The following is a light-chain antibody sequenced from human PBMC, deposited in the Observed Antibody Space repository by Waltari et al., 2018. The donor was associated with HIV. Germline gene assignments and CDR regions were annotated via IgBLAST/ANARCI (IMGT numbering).Light chain of an antibody. CDR2: EVS. CDR1: SSDVGGYNY. CDR3: SSYTRRSTVV. J-gene: IGLJ2*01. Sequence: SGSPGQSITISCTGTSSDVGGYNYVSWYKQHPGKAPKLLIYEVSNRPSGVSNRFSGSKRGNTASLTISGLQAEDEADHYCSSYTRRSTVVFGGGTKLTVL. V-gene: IGLV2-14*01.